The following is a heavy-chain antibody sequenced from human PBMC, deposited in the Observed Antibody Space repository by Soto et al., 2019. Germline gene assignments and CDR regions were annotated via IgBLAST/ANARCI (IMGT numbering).Heavy chain of an antibody. Sequence: ASVKVSCKASGFTFSNYGLNWVRQAPGQGLEWMGWVSANNGHTNYAQNLQGRVSMTTDTSTSTAYMELRGLRFDDTAVYYCARDIESVTAKHFFYYYAMDVWGQGTTVTVYS. CDR2: VSANNGHT. V-gene: IGHV1-18*01. CDR1: GFTFSNYG. CDR3: ARDIESVTAKHFFYYYAMDV. D-gene: IGHD2-8*01. J-gene: IGHJ6*02.